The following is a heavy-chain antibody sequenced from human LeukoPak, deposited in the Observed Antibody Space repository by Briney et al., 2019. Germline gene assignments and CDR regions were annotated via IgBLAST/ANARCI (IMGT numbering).Heavy chain of an antibody. Sequence: SETLSLTCTVSGGSYSSSSYYWGWIRQSPGKGLEWIGSINYSGSTYYNPSLKSRVTMSIDTSKNQFSLKLSFVTAADTAVYYCARGAGTFGGVIPLYNWFDPWGQGTLVTVSS. CDR3: ARGAGTFGGVIPLYNWFDP. J-gene: IGHJ5*02. CDR2: INYSGST. V-gene: IGHV4-39*01. CDR1: GGSYSSSSYY. D-gene: IGHD3-16*02.